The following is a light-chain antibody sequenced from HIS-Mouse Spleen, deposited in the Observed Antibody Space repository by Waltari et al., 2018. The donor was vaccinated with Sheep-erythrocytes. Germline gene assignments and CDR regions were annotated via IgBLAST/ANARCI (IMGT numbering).Light chain of an antibody. CDR1: QSISSY. Sequence: DIQMTPSPSSRSASGGDRVTITCRASQSISSYLNWYQQKPGKAPKLLIYAASSLQSGVPSRFSGSGSGTDFTLTISSLQPEDFATYYCQQSYSTPYTFGQGTKLEIK. V-gene: IGKV1-39*01. CDR2: AAS. J-gene: IGKJ2*01. CDR3: QQSYSTPYT.